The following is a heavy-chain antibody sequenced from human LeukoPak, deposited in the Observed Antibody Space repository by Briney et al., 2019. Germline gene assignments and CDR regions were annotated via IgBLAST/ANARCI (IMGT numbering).Heavy chain of an antibody. Sequence: SETLSLTCTVSDDSITMYYWTWIRQPPGKGLEWIGYVDHTGSTKFNPSLNGRVSISRDTSNNFFSLRLRSVTAADTAVYFCARGRVSSSTWYSTYYYFFYMDFWGKGTAVTVSS. CDR2: VDHTGST. CDR1: DDSITMYY. V-gene: IGHV4-59*01. CDR3: ARGRVSSSTWYSTYYYFFYMDF. D-gene: IGHD4-11*01. J-gene: IGHJ6*03.